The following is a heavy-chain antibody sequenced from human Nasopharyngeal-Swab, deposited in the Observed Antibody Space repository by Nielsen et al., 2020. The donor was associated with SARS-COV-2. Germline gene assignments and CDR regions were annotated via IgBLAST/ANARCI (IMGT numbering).Heavy chain of an antibody. Sequence: GGSLRLSCAASGFTFSSYSMNWVRQAPRKGLEWVSYISSSSSTIYYADSVKGRFTISRDNAKNSLYLQMNSLRDEDTAVYYCAREGLGLYCSSTSCYSEFDYWGQGTLVTVSS. CDR3: AREGLGLYCSSTSCYSEFDY. CDR1: GFTFSSYS. CDR2: ISSSSSTI. J-gene: IGHJ4*02. D-gene: IGHD2-2*01. V-gene: IGHV3-48*02.